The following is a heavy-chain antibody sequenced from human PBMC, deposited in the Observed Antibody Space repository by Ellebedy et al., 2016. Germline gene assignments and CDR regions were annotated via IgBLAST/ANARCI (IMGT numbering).Heavy chain of an antibody. V-gene: IGHV3-21*04. CDR1: GFTFSSYS. Sequence: GGSLRLXCAASGFTFSSYSMNWVRQAPGKGLEWVSSISSSSSYIYYADSVKGRFTISRDNAKNSLYLQMNSLRAEDTAVYYCARAPGIAAAGTDYYYGMDVWGQGTTVTVSS. D-gene: IGHD6-13*01. J-gene: IGHJ6*02. CDR2: ISSSSSYI. CDR3: ARAPGIAAAGTDYYYGMDV.